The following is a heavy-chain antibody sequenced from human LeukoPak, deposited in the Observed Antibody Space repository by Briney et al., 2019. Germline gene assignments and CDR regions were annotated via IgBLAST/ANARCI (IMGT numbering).Heavy chain of an antibody. CDR1: VFTFKYDS. J-gene: IGHJ4*02. V-gene: IGHV3-30*04. CDR3: AKGGGSSGRSYYFDH. D-gene: IGHD6-19*01. Sequence: GGSLRLSSAASVFTFKYDSIHWVPQALGKGLEWVAGISYDVSNEYYADAMKGRFTISRDNSKNTMYLQMNSLRAEDTAVYYCAKGGGSSGRSYYFDHWGQGTLVTVSS. CDR2: ISYDVSNE.